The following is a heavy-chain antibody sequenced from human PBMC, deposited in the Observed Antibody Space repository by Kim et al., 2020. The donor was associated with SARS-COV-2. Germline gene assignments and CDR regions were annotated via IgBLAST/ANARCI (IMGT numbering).Heavy chain of an antibody. D-gene: IGHD3-3*01. Sequence: GGSLRLSCAASGFTVSSNYMSWVRQAPGKGLEWVSVIYSGGSTYYADSVKGRFTISRDNSKNTLYLQMNSLRAEDTAVYYCARVGHYDFWSGYYEAWGQGTLVTVSS. CDR2: IYSGGST. J-gene: IGHJ5*02. V-gene: IGHV3-53*01. CDR1: GFTVSSNY. CDR3: ARVGHYDFWSGYYEA.